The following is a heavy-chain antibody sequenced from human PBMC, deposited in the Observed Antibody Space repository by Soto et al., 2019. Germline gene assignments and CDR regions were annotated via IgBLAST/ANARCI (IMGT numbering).Heavy chain of an antibody. CDR3: AKEGGPYSPGY. CDR1: GFTFDDYA. Sequence: GGSLRLSCAASGFTFDDYAMHWVRQAPGKGLEWVSGISWNSGSIGYADSVKGRFTISRDNAKNSPYLQMNSLRAEDTALYYCAKEGGPYSPGYWGQGTLVTVSS. J-gene: IGHJ4*02. V-gene: IGHV3-9*01. CDR2: ISWNSGSI. D-gene: IGHD6-13*01.